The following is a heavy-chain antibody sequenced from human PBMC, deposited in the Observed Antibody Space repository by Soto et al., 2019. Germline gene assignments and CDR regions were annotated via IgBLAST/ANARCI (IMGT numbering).Heavy chain of an antibody. Sequence: QVQLQESGPGLVKPSQTLSLTCSVSGASISSGDSYWTWIRQPPGKGLEWIGYIHYSGTTYYNPSLKSRVTISVDTSRNQFSLKLSSVTAADTAVYFCARDKSRNTDFAYWGQGTLVTVS. V-gene: IGHV4-30-4*01. D-gene: IGHD4-17*01. CDR2: IHYSGTT. CDR1: GASISSGDSY. J-gene: IGHJ4*02. CDR3: ARDKSRNTDFAY.